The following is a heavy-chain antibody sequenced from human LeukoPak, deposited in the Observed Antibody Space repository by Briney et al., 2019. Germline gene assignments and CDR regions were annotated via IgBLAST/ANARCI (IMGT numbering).Heavy chain of an antibody. CDR3: ARVDDLGSGWARSFDL. V-gene: IGHV1-18*01. D-gene: IGHD6-19*01. J-gene: IGHJ2*01. CDR2: ISARNNQT. CDR1: GYTFSGYG. Sequence: ASVKVSCKDSGYTFSGYGISWVRQVPGQGLKWMGWISARNNQTKYAQSFQDRITMTIEKATSTVYMELRSLRLDDTAIYYCARVDDLGSGWARSFDLWGRGTLVTVSA.